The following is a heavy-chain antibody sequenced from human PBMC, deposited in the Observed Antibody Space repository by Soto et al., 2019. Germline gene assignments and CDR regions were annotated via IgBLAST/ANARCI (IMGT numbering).Heavy chain of an antibody. V-gene: IGHV3-23*01. J-gene: IGHJ4*02. CDR1: GFTLSSYA. Sequence: GGALRLSCAASGFTLSSYALSWGRPAPGKGLDWVSAISGSGVSTYYADSVKGRFTISRDNSKNTLYLQMNSLRAEDTAVYYCAKSPGMYYYDSSGYYHYDYWGQGTLVTVSS. CDR2: ISGSGVST. D-gene: IGHD3-22*01. CDR3: AKSPGMYYYDSSGYYHYDY.